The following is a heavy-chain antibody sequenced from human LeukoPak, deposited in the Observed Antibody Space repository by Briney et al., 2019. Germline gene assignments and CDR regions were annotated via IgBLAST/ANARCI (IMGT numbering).Heavy chain of an antibody. V-gene: IGHV3-7*01. CDR3: ARVLPVASRDY. CDR1: GVTFSTYW. D-gene: IGHD2-2*01. Sequence: PGGSLRLSCAASGVTFSTYWMSWVRQAPGKGLEWVANIKQDGSDKFYVDSVKGRFTISRDNAKNSMYLQMNSLRAEDTAVYYCARVLPVASRDYWGQGTLVTVSS. CDR2: IKQDGSDK. J-gene: IGHJ4*02.